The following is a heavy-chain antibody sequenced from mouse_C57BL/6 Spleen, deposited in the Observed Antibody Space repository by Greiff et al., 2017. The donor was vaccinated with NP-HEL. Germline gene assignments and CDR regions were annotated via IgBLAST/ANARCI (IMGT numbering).Heavy chain of an antibody. D-gene: IGHD2-4*01. Sequence: QVQLKQPGAELVKPGASVKLSCKASGYTFTSYWMQWVKQRPGQGLEWIGEIDPSDSYTNYNQKFKGKATLTVDTSSSTAYMQLSSLTSEDSAVYYCARRGYDYDRAWFAYWGQGTLVTVSA. CDR3: ARRGYDYDRAWFAY. V-gene: IGHV1-50*01. CDR1: GYTFTSYW. CDR2: IDPSDSYT. J-gene: IGHJ3*01.